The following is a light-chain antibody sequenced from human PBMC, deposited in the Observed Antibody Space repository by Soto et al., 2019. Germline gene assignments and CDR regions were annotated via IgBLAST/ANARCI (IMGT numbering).Light chain of an antibody. CDR3: AAWDDSLSGVV. V-gene: IGLV1-47*01. CDR1: SSNIGSNY. Sequence: QSVLTQPPSASGTPGQRVTISCSGSSSNIGSNYVFWYQHLPGTAPKLLIYRNNQRPSGVPDRFSGSKSGTSASLAISGLRSEDETDYCCAAWDDSLSGVVFGGGTKLTVL. J-gene: IGLJ2*01. CDR2: RNN.